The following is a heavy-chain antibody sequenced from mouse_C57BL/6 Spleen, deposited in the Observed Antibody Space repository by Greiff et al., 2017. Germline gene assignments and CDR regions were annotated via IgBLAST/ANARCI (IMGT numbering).Heavy chain of an antibody. J-gene: IGHJ2*01. V-gene: IGHV1-26*01. CDR2: INPNNGGT. CDR3: ARGVTTRY. Sequence: EVQLQQSGPELVKPGASVKISCKASGYTFTDYYMNWVKQSHGKSLEWIGDINPNNGGTSYNQKFKGKATLTVDKSSSTAYMELRSLTSEDSAVYYCARGVTTRYWGQGTTLTVSS. D-gene: IGHD2-2*01. CDR1: GYTFTDYY.